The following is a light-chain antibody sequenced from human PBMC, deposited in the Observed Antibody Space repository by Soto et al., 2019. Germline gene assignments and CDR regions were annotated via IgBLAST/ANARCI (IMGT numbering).Light chain of an antibody. CDR1: QGMSTY. CDR2: SAS. V-gene: IGKV1-9*01. Sequence: DIQLTQSPSFLSASVGDTVTITWRASQGMSTYLAWYQQKPGKVPKLLIRSASTLQSGVPPRFSGGGSGTEFTLTISTLQPDDSGIYYCQQLNGYQLAFGGGTNVEIK. CDR3: QQLNGYQLA. J-gene: IGKJ4*01.